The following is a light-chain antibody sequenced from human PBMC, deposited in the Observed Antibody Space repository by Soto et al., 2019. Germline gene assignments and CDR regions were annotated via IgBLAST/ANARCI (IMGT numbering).Light chain of an antibody. V-gene: IGLV2-8*01. J-gene: IGLJ1*01. CDR3: CSYAGSSNV. CDR2: EVN. CDR1: SSDVGGYNY. Sequence: QSALTQPPSASGAHGQSVAISCTGTSSDVGGYNYVSWYQQHPGKAPKLMIYEVNTRPSGVQDRFSGSKSGNTASLTVSGLQAEDEAAYYCCSYAGSSNVFATGTTLTVL.